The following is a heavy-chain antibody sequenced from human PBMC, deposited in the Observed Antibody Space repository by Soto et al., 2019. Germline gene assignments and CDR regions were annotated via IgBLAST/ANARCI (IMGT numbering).Heavy chain of an antibody. CDR2: INAGNGNT. J-gene: IGHJ3*02. D-gene: IGHD3-10*01. CDR3: ARAGHYGSESYYVDDAFDS. V-gene: IGHV1-3*01. CDR1: GYIFTSYA. Sequence: ASVKVSCKASGYIFTSYAIHWARQAPGQRLEWMGWINAGNGNTKYSQKFQGRVTVTRDTSARTAYMELSSLRSEDTAVYYCARAGHYGSESYYVDDAFDSWGQGTMVTVSS.